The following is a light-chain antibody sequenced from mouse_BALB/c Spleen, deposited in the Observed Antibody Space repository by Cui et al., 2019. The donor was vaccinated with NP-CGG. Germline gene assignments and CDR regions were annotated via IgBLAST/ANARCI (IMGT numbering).Light chain of an antibody. CDR1: TGAVTTSTY. J-gene: IGLJ1*01. V-gene: IGLV1*01. CDR2: GTN. Sequence: QAVVTQESALTPSPGETVTPTCRPSTGAVTTSTYANGVKEKPDHLFTGLIGGTNNRAPGVPARFSGSLMGDKAALTITGAQTEDEAIYFCALWYGNHWVFGGGTKLTVL. CDR3: ALWYGNHWV.